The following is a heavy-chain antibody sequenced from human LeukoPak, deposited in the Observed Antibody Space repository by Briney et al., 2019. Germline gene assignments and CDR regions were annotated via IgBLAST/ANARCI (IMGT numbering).Heavy chain of an antibody. CDR3: AEGGDYYDSSGYYFDY. Sequence: GGSLRLSCAASGFTFSSYAMSWVRQAPGKGLEWVSAISGSGGSTYYADSVKGRFTISRDNSKNTLYLQMNSLRAGDTAVYYCAEGGDYYDSSGYYFDYWGQGTLVTVSS. J-gene: IGHJ4*02. CDR2: ISGSGGST. D-gene: IGHD3-22*01. V-gene: IGHV3-23*01. CDR1: GFTFSSYA.